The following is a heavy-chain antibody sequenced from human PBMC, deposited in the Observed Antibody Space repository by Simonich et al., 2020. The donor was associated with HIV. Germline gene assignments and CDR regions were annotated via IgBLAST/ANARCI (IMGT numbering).Heavy chain of an antibody. V-gene: IGHV1-18*01. Sequence: QVQLVQSGAEVKKPGASVKVSCKASGYTFTTSGITWVRQAPGQGLEWMGWVSAYKCNTKWAHKLQGRVTMTTDTSTSTAYMELRSLRSDDTAMYYCARAGSITMVRGAEGYYGLDVWGQGTTVTVSS. CDR3: ARAGSITMVRGAEGYYGLDV. D-gene: IGHD3-10*01. CDR1: GYTFTTSG. J-gene: IGHJ6*02. CDR2: VSAYKCNT.